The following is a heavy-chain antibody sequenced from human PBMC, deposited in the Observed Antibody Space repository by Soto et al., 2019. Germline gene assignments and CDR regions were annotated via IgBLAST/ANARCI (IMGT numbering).Heavy chain of an antibody. Sequence: QVHLQQWVAGLLKPSETQSLTCAVNGGSLAGYYWSWIRQPPGKGLEWIGEIKDGGVTNYSPSLKGRVTMSADTSKNQFSLKLNSVTAADTAVYYCARGQEGIVATHWDQGTLVTVSS. J-gene: IGHJ4*02. CDR1: GGSLAGYY. V-gene: IGHV4-34*01. D-gene: IGHD5-12*01. CDR2: IKDGGVT. CDR3: ARGQEGIVATH.